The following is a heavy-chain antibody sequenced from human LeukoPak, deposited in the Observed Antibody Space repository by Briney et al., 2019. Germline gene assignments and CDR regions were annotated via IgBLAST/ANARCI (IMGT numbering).Heavy chain of an antibody. CDR2: ISSSGGT. CDR1: GGSIGSYY. J-gene: IGHJ4*01. CDR3: ARSATLTTHLDD. Sequence: SERVSLTCTASGGSIGSYYWSWTRQPPGQGLEWIGYISSSGGTYYNPSLWSRVTISVDTSNNQFSLRLTSVTAADTAVYYCARSATLTTHLDDWGHAGQVSVSS. D-gene: IGHD4-17*01. V-gene: IGHV4-59*01.